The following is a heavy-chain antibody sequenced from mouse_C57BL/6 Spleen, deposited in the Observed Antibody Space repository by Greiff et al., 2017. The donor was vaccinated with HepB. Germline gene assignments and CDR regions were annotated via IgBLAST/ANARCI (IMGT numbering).Heavy chain of an antibody. CDR2: INPNNGGT. J-gene: IGHJ1*03. CDR1: GYTFTDYY. Sequence: EVQLQQSGPELVKPGASVKISCKASGYTFTDYYMNWVKQSHGKSLEWIGDINPNNGGTSYNQKFKGKATLTVDKSSSTAYMELRSLTSEDSAVYYCESDFDVWGTGTTVTVAS. V-gene: IGHV1-26*01. CDR3: ESDFDV.